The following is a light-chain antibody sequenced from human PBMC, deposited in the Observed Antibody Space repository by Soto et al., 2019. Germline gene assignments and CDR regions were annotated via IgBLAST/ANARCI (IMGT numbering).Light chain of an antibody. CDR3: HQYDSGPKT. CDR2: DAS. CDR1: QSVSSN. Sequence: ELVVTQSPASLSVSPGERATLSCRASQSVSSNLAWYQQKPGQAPKLLIYDASTMDTGIPSRFSGSGSGTEFTLTISSLQSEDFATYYCHQYDSGPKTFGQGTRLDIK. V-gene: IGKV3-15*01. J-gene: IGKJ5*01.